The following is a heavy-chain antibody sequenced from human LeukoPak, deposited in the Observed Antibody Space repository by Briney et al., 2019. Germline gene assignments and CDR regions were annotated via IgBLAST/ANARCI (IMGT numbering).Heavy chain of an antibody. CDR2: INHSGST. J-gene: IGHJ5*02. CDR1: GFTFSSYA. Sequence: GSLRLSCAASGFTFSSYAMSWVRQPPGKGLEWIGEINHSGSTNYNPSLKSRVTISVDTSKNQFSLKLSSVTAADTAVYYCARGHGSGSYYNLNWFDPWGQGTLVTVSS. CDR3: ARGHGSGSYYNLNWFDP. D-gene: IGHD3-10*01. V-gene: IGHV4-34*01.